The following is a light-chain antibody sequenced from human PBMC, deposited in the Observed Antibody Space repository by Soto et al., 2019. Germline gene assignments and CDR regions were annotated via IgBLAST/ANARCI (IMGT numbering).Light chain of an antibody. CDR1: HSVPTNY. Sequence: EIVLTQSPGTLSLSPGERVTLSCRASHSVPTNYLAWYQQKPGQSPRLLIYGASTRATGIPERFSGSGSGTDFNLTISSLEPEDFEVYYCQDYGRSAWTFGQGTKV. CDR2: GAS. J-gene: IGKJ1*01. V-gene: IGKV3-20*01. CDR3: QDYGRSAWT.